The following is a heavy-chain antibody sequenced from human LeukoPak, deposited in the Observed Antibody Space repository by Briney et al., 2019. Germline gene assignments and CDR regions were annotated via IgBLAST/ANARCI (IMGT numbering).Heavy chain of an antibody. CDR3: AKDAGSGGSLYDY. V-gene: IGHV3-23*01. Sequence: GGSLRPSCAASGFTFSSYAMSWVRQAPGKGLDWVSAISGSGGSTYYADSVKGRFTISRDNSKNTLYLQMNSLRAEDTAVYYCAKDAGSGGSLYDYSNQGTLVTVSS. CDR1: GFTFSSYA. CDR2: ISGSGGST. J-gene: IGHJ4*02. D-gene: IGHD2-15*01.